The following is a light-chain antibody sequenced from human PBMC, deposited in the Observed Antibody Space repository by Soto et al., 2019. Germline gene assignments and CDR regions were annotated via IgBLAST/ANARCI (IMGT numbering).Light chain of an antibody. CDR1: SSNIGAGYD. V-gene: IGLV1-40*01. CDR2: GN. J-gene: IGLJ3*02. CDR3: QSYDISLSGFWV. Sequence: QSVLTQPPSVSGAPGQRVTISCTGSSSNIGAGYDVHWYQQLPGTAPRLLVYGNNRPSGAPDRFSGSKSGTSGSLAITGLQAEDEADYYCQSYDISLSGFWVFGGGTKLTVL.